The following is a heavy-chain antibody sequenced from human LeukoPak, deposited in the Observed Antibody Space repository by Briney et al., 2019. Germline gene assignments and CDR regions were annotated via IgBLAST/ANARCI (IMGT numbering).Heavy chain of an antibody. CDR3: ARVYSSSYLSGRRFDY. V-gene: IGHV4-39*07. J-gene: IGHJ4*02. Sequence: PSETLSLTCTVSGGSISSSSYYWGWIRQPPGKGLEWIGSIYYSGSTYYNPSLKSRVTISVDTSKNQFSLKLSSVTAADTAVYYCARVYSSSYLSGRRFDYWGQGTLVTVSS. D-gene: IGHD6-6*01. CDR2: IYYSGST. CDR1: GGSISSSSYY.